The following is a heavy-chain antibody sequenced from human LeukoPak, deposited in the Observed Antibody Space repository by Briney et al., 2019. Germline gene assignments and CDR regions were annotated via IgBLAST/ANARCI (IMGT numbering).Heavy chain of an antibody. J-gene: IGHJ5*02. V-gene: IGHV4-31*03. D-gene: IGHD3-10*01. CDR3: ARDGRMGFGVFDP. CDR2: IYYSGST. Sequence: SETLSLTCTVSGGSISSGGYYWSWIRQHPGKGLEWIGYIYYSGSTYYNPSLKSRVTISVDRSKNQFSLKLSSVTAADTAVYYCARDGRMGFGVFDPWGQGTLVTVSS. CDR1: GGSISSGGYY.